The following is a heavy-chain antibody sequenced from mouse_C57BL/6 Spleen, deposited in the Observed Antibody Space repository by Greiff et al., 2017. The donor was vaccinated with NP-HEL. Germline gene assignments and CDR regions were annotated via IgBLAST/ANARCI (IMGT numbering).Heavy chain of an antibody. CDR3: AREDYYGSSRYYYAMDY. Sequence: DVKLVESGGGLVKPGGSLKLSCAASGFTFSSYAMSWVRQTPEKRLEWVATISDGGSYTYYPDNVKGRFTISRDNAKNNLYLQMSHLKSEDTAMYYCAREDYYGSSRYYYAMDYWGQGTSVTVSS. CDR1: GFTFSSYA. V-gene: IGHV5-4*01. CDR2: ISDGGSYT. D-gene: IGHD1-1*01. J-gene: IGHJ4*01.